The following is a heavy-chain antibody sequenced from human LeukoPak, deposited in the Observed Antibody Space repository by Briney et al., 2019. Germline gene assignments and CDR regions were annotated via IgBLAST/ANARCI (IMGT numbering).Heavy chain of an antibody. V-gene: IGHV4-39*01. J-gene: IGHJ6*03. CDR1: GGSMSNSSYY. CDR3: ARSASMVRRPNYYYYYMDV. Sequence: SETLSLTCTVSGGSMSNSSYYWGWIRQPPGKGLEWIGSIHNSGSTYSNPSLKSRVTISVDTSKNQFSLKLSSVTAADTAVYYCARSASMVRRPNYYYYYMDVWGKGTTVTISS. D-gene: IGHD3-10*01. CDR2: IHNSGST.